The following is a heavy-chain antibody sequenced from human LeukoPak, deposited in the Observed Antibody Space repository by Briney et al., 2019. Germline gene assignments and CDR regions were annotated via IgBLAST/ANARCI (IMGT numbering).Heavy chain of an antibody. CDR3: TRVIVATRDY. V-gene: IGHV3-49*04. CDR1: GFTFTTYS. J-gene: IGHJ4*01. CDR2: IRSKAYGGTT. D-gene: IGHD5-12*01. Sequence: SGGSLRLSCAASGFTFTTYSMNWVRQAPGKGLEWVGFIRSKAYGGTTEYAASVKGRFTISRDDSKSIAYMQMNSLKTEDTAVYYCTRVIVATRDYWGQGTLVTVSS.